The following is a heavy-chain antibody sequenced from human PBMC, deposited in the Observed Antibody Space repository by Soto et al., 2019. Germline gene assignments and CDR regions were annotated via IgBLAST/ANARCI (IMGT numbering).Heavy chain of an antibody. V-gene: IGHV1-69*01. D-gene: IGHD2-8*01. J-gene: IGHJ3*02. CDR2: IFPTFGAA. CDR3: ARDEGNNNVAFGI. Sequence: QVQLVQSGTEVKKPGSSVKVSCKASGGTFSTYTISWLRQAPGQGPEWMGGIFPTFGAANYAQKFQGRLTITADESTTTAYMVLSSLRSEDTAVYYCARDEGNNNVAFGIWGQGTMITVSS. CDR1: GGTFSTYT.